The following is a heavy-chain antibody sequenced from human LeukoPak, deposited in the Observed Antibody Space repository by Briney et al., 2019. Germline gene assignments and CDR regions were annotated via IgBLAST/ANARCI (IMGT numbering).Heavy chain of an antibody. CDR1: GFTSSNYS. Sequence: GGSLRLSCAASGFTSSNYSMSWVRQAPGKGLEWVSTISGTGGTTYYADSVKGRLTISRDNSKNTLFLQFNSLRADDTAVYYCAKGRGTTVTAAANYWGQGTLVTVSS. V-gene: IGHV3-23*01. CDR2: ISGTGGTT. CDR3: AKGRGTTVTAAANY. D-gene: IGHD4-17*01. J-gene: IGHJ4*02.